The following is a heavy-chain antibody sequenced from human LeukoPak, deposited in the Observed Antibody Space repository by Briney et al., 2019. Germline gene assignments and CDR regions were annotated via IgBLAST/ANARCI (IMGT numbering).Heavy chain of an antibody. CDR3: ARRSSGRNEAPFDY. D-gene: IGHD1-26*01. CDR1: GFTFSSFG. CDR2: IWYDGTNK. Sequence: GGSLRLSCAASGFTFSSFGMHWVRQAPGKGLEWVAVIWYDGTNKYYADSVKGRFTISRDNSKNTLNLQMNRLRAEDTAVYYCARRSSGRNEAPFDYWGQGTLVTVSS. J-gene: IGHJ4*02. V-gene: IGHV3-33*01.